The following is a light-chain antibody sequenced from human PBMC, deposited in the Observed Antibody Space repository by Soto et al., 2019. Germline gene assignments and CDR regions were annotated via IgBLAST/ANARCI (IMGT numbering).Light chain of an antibody. V-gene: IGKV1-8*01. CDR3: QHYNSYSEA. Sequence: AIRMTQSPSSFSASTGDRVTITCRASQGISSYLAWYQQKPGKAPKLLIYAASTLQSGVPSRFSGSGSGTDFTFTISSLQPEDIATYYCQHYNSYSEAFGQGTKVDIK. CDR1: QGISSY. CDR2: AAS. J-gene: IGKJ1*01.